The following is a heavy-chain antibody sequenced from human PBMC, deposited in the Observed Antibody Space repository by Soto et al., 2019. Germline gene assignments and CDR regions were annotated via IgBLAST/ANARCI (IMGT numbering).Heavy chain of an antibody. Sequence: EVQLLESGGGLVQPGGSLRLSCAASGFTFSNYAMSGVRQAPGKGLEWVSAISGSVGSTYYADSVRGRFTISRDNSKNSLYLQMNSLRAEDTAVYYCAKDCGGSSCYSDYWGQGTLVTVSS. CDR3: AKDCGGSSCYSDY. V-gene: IGHV3-23*01. D-gene: IGHD2-15*01. J-gene: IGHJ4*02. CDR2: ISGSVGST. CDR1: GFTFSNYA.